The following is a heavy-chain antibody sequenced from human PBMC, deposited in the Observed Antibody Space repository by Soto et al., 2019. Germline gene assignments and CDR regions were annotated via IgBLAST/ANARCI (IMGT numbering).Heavy chain of an antibody. CDR3: ASLSQKGNWNYY. D-gene: IGHD1-7*01. Sequence: AXVKVXXXVSGYTLTELSMHWVRQAPGQGLEWMGWISAYNGNTNYAQKLQGRVTMTTDTSTSTAYMELRSLRSDDTAVYYCASLSQKGNWNYYWGQGTLVTVSS. CDR1: GYTLTELS. CDR2: ISAYNGNT. V-gene: IGHV1-18*01. J-gene: IGHJ4*02.